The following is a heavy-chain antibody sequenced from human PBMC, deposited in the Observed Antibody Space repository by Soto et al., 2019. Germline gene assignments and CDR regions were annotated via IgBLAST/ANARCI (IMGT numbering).Heavy chain of an antibody. Sequence: PGESLKISCKGSGYSFTSYWIGWVRQMPGKGLEWMGIIYPGDSDTRYSPSFQGQVTISADKSISTAYLQWRSLKDSDTAMYYCARHNIGSGWYGGASTGPLKVYYYGMDVWGQGTTVTVSS. CDR3: ARHNIGSGWYGGASTGPLKVYYYGMDV. CDR2: IYPGDSDT. CDR1: GYSFTSYW. J-gene: IGHJ6*02. V-gene: IGHV5-51*01. D-gene: IGHD6-19*01.